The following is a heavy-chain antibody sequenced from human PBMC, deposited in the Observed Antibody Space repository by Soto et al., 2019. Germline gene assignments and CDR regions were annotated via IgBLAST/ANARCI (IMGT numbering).Heavy chain of an antibody. J-gene: IGHJ4*02. Sequence: SVKVSCKASGGTFSSYAISWVRQAPEQGLEWMGGIIPIFGTANYAQKFQGRVTITADESTSTAYMELSSLRSEDTAVYYCARESNGDYVVGYFDYWGQGTLVTVSS. D-gene: IGHD1-26*01. CDR1: GGTFSSYA. V-gene: IGHV1-69*13. CDR2: IIPIFGTA. CDR3: ARESNGDYVVGYFDY.